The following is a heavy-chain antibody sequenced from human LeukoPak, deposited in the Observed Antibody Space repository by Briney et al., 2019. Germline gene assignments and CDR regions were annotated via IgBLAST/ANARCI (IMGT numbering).Heavy chain of an antibody. Sequence: ASVKVSCKASGYTFTGYYMHWVRQATGQGLEWMGWMNPNSGNTGYAQKFQGRVTMTRNTSISTAYMELSSLRSEDTAVYYCARVGGSSEDYWGQGTLVTVSS. CDR1: GYTFTGYY. D-gene: IGHD6-13*01. CDR3: ARVGGSSEDY. CDR2: MNPNSGNT. V-gene: IGHV1-8*02. J-gene: IGHJ4*02.